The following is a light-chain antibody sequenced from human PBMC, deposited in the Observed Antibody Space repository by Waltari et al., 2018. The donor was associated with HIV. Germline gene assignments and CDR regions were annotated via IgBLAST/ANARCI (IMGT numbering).Light chain of an antibody. CDR3: QQFNSYPQT. J-gene: IGKJ1*01. CDR1: QGISSA. Sequence: IQFTQSPSSLSASVGDRVTITCRASQGISSALAWYQQKPGKAPTLLIYAASSLESGVPSRFSGSGSGTDFTLTISSLQPEDFATYYCQQFNSYPQTFGQGTKVEIK. CDR2: AAS. V-gene: IGKV1-13*02.